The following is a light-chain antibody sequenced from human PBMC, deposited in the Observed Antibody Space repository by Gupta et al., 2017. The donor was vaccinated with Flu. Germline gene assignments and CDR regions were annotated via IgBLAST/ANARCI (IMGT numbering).Light chain of an antibody. CDR1: QTFSSH. CDR2: GAS. Sequence: EIIMTQSPATLSVSPGERATLSCRASQTFSSHLAWYQQKPGQAPRLLIYGASTRATGIPARFSGSGSGTDFTLTISGLQSEDFAVYYCQQYNNWPITFGGGTKVEIK. CDR3: QQYNNWPIT. V-gene: IGKV3-15*01. J-gene: IGKJ4*01.